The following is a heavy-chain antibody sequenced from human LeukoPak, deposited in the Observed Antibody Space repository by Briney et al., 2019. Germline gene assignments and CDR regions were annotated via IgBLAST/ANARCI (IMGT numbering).Heavy chain of an antibody. V-gene: IGHV3-64D*06. CDR3: VKGLVVPAAGPDY. CDR2: ISSNGGST. J-gene: IGHJ4*02. CDR1: GFTFSSYA. D-gene: IGHD2-2*01. Sequence: QSGGSLRLSCSASGFTFSSYAMHWVRQAPGKGLEYVSAISSNGGSTYYADSVKGRFTISRDNSKNTLYLQMSSLRAEDTAVYYFVKGLVVPAAGPDYWGQGTLVTVSS.